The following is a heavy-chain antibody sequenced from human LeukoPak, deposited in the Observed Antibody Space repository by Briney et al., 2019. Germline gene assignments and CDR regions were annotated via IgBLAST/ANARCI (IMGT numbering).Heavy chain of an antibody. D-gene: IGHD1-26*01. V-gene: IGHV3-30*18. CDR1: GFTFSSYG. Sequence: GGSLRLSCAASGFTFSSYGMHWVRQAPGKGLEWVAVISYDGSNKYYADSVKGRFTISRDNSKNTLYLQMNSLRAEGTAVYYCAKDQGSGATGFDYWGQGTLVTVSS. J-gene: IGHJ4*02. CDR3: AKDQGSGATGFDY. CDR2: ISYDGSNK.